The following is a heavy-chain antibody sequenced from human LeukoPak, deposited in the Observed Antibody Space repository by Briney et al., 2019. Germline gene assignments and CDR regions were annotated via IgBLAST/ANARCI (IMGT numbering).Heavy chain of an antibody. D-gene: IGHD2-21*01. J-gene: IGHJ3*02. CDR3: ARESTSIPSI. Sequence: GGSLRLSCAASGFTFSSYSMNWVRQAPGKGLEWVSSISSSSSYIYYADSVKGRFTISRDNAKNSLYLQMNSLRAEDTAVYCCARESTSIPSIWGQGTMVTVSS. V-gene: IGHV3-21*01. CDR2: ISSSSSYI. CDR1: GFTFSSYS.